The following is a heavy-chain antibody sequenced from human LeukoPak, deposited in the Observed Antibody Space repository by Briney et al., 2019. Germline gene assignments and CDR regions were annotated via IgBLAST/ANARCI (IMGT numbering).Heavy chain of an antibody. CDR1: GYTFTGYY. Sequence: AASVKVSCKASGYTFTGYYMHWVRQAPGQGLEWMGWINPNSGGTNYAQKFQGRVTMTRDTSISTAYMELSRLRSDDTAVYYCARWGSLGISRAFDIWGQGTMVTVSS. D-gene: IGHD1-26*01. CDR3: ARWGSLGISRAFDI. V-gene: IGHV1-2*02. J-gene: IGHJ3*02. CDR2: INPNSGGT.